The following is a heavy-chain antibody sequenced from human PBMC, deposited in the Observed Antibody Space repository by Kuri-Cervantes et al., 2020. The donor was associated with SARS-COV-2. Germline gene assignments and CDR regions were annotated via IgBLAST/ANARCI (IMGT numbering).Heavy chain of an antibody. D-gene: IGHD4-17*01. CDR3: AKEGIGLRRYTMDI. Sequence: LRLSCTVSGGSINGGGYSWSWIRRPAGKGLEWIGRIHASGNTNYNPSLKSRVTMSIDTSKNQFSLKLSSVTAADTALYYCAKEGIGLRRYTMDIWGHGTTVTVSS. CDR1: GGSINGGGYS. V-gene: IGHV4-61*02. CDR2: IHASGNT. J-gene: IGHJ6*02.